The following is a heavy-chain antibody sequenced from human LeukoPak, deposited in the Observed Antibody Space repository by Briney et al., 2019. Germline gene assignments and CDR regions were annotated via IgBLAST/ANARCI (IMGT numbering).Heavy chain of an antibody. V-gene: IGHV4-30-4*01. J-gene: IGHJ4*02. D-gene: IGHD2-15*01. CDR3: ARGGSGGSPLDY. CDR2: IYYSGST. Sequence: SQTLSLTCTVSGGSISSGDYYWSWIRQPPGEGLEWIGYIYYSGSTYYNPSLKSRVTISVDTSKNQFSLKLSSVTAADTAVYYCARGGSGGSPLDYWGQGTLVTVSS. CDR1: GGSISSGDYY.